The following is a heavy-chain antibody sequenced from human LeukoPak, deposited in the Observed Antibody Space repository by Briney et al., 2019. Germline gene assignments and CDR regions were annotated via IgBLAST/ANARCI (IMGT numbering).Heavy chain of an antibody. CDR2: ISYDGSNK. CDR1: GFTFSSYA. J-gene: IGHJ6*02. V-gene: IGHV3-30-3*02. CDR3: AKSGMIILNAAMDV. Sequence: GGSLRLSCAASGFTFSSYAMHWVRQAPGKGLEWVAFISYDGSNKYYADSVKGRLTISRDNSKDTLYLQMNSLRAEDTAVYFCAKSGMIILNAAMDVWGQGTPVTVSS. D-gene: IGHD3-22*01.